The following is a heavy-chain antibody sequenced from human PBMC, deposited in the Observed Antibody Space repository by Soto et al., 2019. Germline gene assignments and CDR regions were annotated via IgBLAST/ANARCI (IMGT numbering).Heavy chain of an antibody. J-gene: IGHJ6*02. Sequence: ASGKVSCKASGYTFTSYGISWVRQAPGQGLEWMGRISAYNGNTNYAQKLQGRVTMTTDTSTSTAYMELRSLRSDDTAVYYCARGVDTAMGYYYYGMDVWGQGTTVTVSS. V-gene: IGHV1-18*01. CDR1: GYTFTSYG. CDR2: ISAYNGNT. D-gene: IGHD5-18*01. CDR3: ARGVDTAMGYYYYGMDV.